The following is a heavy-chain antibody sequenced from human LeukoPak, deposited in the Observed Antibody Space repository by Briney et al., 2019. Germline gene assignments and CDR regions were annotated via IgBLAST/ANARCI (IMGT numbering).Heavy chain of an antibody. J-gene: IGHJ6*03. CDR3: GRVAEYYYHHMDV. D-gene: IGHD2/OR15-2a*01. Sequence: SETLSLTCTVSGGSISSYYWSWIRQPPGKGLEWIGEINHSGSTNYNPSLKSRVTISVDTSKNQFSLKLSSVTAADTAVYYCGRVAEYYYHHMDVWGKGTTVTVSS. CDR2: INHSGST. V-gene: IGHV4-34*01. CDR1: GGSISSYY.